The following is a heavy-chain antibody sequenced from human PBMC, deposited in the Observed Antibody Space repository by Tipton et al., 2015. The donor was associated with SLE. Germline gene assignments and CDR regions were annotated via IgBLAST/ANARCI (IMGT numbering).Heavy chain of an antibody. V-gene: IGHV4-59*01. J-gene: IGHJ3*02. CDR1: GGSISSYY. CDR3: ARSERYYYGSGHFHVFDI. CDR2: IYYSGST. D-gene: IGHD3-10*01. Sequence: TLSLTCTVSGGSISSYYWSWIRQPPGKGLEWIGYIYYSGSTNYNPSLKSRVTISVDTSKNQFSLKLSSVTAADTAVYYCARSERYYYGSGHFHVFDIWGQGTMVTVSS.